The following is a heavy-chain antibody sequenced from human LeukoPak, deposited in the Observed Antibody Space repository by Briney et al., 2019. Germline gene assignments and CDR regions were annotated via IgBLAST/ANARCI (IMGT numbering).Heavy chain of an antibody. CDR1: GFTFSSCD. Sequence: GGSLRLSCAASGFTFSSCDMHWVRQATGKGLEWVSAIGTAGDTYYPGSVKGRVTISRENAKTSLYLQMNTLRAGDTAVYYCARSVSPPFSPYYMDVWGKGTTVTVSS. D-gene: IGHD3-16*01. CDR2: IGTAGDT. CDR3: ARSVSPPFSPYYMDV. J-gene: IGHJ6*03. V-gene: IGHV3-13*01.